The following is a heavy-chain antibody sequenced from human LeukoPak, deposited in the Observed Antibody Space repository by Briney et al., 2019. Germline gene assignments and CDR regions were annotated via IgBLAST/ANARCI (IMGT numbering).Heavy chain of an antibody. J-gene: IGHJ6*02. CDR2: ISGSGGST. D-gene: IGHD3-10*01. Sequence: GGSLRLSCAGYGFTFSGYAMSWVRQAPGKGLEWVSGISGSGGSTYYADSVKGRFTISRDNSKNTLYLQMSSLRAEDTAVYYCAKRGRYGSGSYYNSLYGMDVWGQGTTVTVSS. CDR1: GFTFSGYA. CDR3: AKRGRYGSGSYYNSLYGMDV. V-gene: IGHV3-23*01.